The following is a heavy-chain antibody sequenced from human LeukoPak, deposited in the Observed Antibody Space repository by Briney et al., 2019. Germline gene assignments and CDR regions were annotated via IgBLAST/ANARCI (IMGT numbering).Heavy chain of an antibody. D-gene: IGHD2-2*02. V-gene: IGHV3-23*01. J-gene: IGHJ4*02. CDR2: ISGSGGST. CDR3: AVDIVVVPAAIPFDY. Sequence: PGGSLRLSCAASGFTFSSCAMSWVRQAPGKGLEWVSGISGSGGSTYYADSVKGRFTISRDNSKNTLYLQMNSLRAEDTAVYYCAVDIVVVPAAIPFDYWGQGTLVTVSS. CDR1: GFTFSSCA.